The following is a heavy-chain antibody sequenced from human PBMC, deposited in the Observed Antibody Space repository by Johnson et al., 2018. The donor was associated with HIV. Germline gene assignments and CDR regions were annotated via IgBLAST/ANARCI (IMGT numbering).Heavy chain of an antibody. D-gene: IGHD3-16*01. Sequence: QVQLVESGGGVVQPGRSLRLSCAASGFTFSSYGMHWVRQAPGKGLEWVAVISYDGSNKYYADSVKGRFTISRDNSKNTLYLQMNSLRAEDTAVYYCARAVGVWGDQLGFDIWGQGTMV. CDR1: GFTFSSYG. CDR3: ARAVGVWGDQLGFDI. J-gene: IGHJ3*02. V-gene: IGHV3-30*03. CDR2: ISYDGSNK.